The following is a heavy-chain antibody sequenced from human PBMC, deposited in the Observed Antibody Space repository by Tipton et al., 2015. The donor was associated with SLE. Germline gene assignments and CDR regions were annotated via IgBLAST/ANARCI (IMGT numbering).Heavy chain of an antibody. CDR1: GGSIKSHY. CDR2: IYYSGIT. Sequence: LRLSCTVSGGSIKSHYWNWIRRPPGKGLEWIGHIYYSGITKYNPSLKSRVAMSVDTSKNQFSLQLSSVTAADTAVYYCARDLWETQATEYWGQGTLVTVSS. J-gene: IGHJ4*02. CDR3: ARDLWETQATEY. V-gene: IGHV4-59*11. D-gene: IGHD1-26*01.